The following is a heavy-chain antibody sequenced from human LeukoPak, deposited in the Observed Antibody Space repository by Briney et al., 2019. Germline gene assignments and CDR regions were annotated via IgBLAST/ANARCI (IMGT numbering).Heavy chain of an antibody. CDR1: GFTFSSYA. CDR3: AKGQDYYDSSGYYQSDYFDY. Sequence: PGGSLRLSCAASGFTFSSYAMSWVRQAPGKGLEWVSAISGSGGSTYYADSVKGRFTISRDNSKNTLYLQMNSLRAEDTAVYYRAKGQDYYDSSGYYQSDYFDYWGQGTLVTVSS. D-gene: IGHD3-22*01. CDR2: ISGSGGST. V-gene: IGHV3-23*01. J-gene: IGHJ4*02.